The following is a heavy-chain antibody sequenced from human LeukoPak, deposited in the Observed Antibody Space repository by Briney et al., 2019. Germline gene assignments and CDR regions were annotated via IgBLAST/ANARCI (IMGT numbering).Heavy chain of an antibody. CDR2: ISSSNIYT. J-gene: IGHJ6*02. Sequence: GGSLRLSCAASGFTFSNYYMSWIRQAPGKGLEWVSYISSSNIYTDYADSVKGRFTISRDNAKNLLYLQMNSLRAEDTAVYYCARGGMGANSQEYFYYGMDVWGQGTTVTVSS. CDR3: ARGGMGANSQEYFYYGMDV. D-gene: IGHD2-8*01. CDR1: GFTFSNYY. V-gene: IGHV3-11*06.